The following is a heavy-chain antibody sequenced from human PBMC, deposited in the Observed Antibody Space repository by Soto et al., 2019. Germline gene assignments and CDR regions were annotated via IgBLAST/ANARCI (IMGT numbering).Heavy chain of an antibody. CDR1: GFTFSDYY. V-gene: IGHV3-11*01. J-gene: IGHJ4*02. CDR2: ISSSGSTI. Sequence: QVQLVESGGGLVKPGGSLRLSCAASGFTFSDYYMSWIRQAPGKGLEWVSYISSSGSTIYYADSVKGRFTISRDNANNSLYLQMNSLRAEDTAVYYCARVFWSGYYRENQVYYFDYWGQGTLVTVSS. CDR3: ARVFWSGYYRENQVYYFDY. D-gene: IGHD3-3*01.